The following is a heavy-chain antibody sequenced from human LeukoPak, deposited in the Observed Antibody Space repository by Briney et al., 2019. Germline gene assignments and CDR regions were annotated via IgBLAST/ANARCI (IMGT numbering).Heavy chain of an antibody. D-gene: IGHD5-18*01. Sequence: SETLSLTCAVSGGSISSGGYSWSWIRQPPGKGLEWIGYIYHSGSTYYNPSLKSRVTISVDRSKNQFSLKLSSVTAADTAVYYCAGSDSYGFGAIVYWGQGTLVTVSS. J-gene: IGHJ4*02. V-gene: IGHV4-30-2*01. CDR2: IYHSGST. CDR1: GGSISSGGYS. CDR3: AGSDSYGFGAIVY.